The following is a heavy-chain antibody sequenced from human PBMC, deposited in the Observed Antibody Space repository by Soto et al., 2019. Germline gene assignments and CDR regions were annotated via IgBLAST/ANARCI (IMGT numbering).Heavy chain of an antibody. V-gene: IGHV3-30*18. CDR2: ISYDGSNK. D-gene: IGHD4-17*01. CDR3: AKDKVYGDPYYYYYYMDV. Sequence: QVQLVESAGGAVQPGRSLRLSCAASGFTFSSYGMHWVRQASGKGLEWVAVISYDGSNKYYADSVKGRFTISRDNSKNTLYLQMNSLRAEDTAVYYCAKDKVYGDPYYYYYYMDVWGKGTTVTVSS. CDR1: GFTFSSYG. J-gene: IGHJ6*03.